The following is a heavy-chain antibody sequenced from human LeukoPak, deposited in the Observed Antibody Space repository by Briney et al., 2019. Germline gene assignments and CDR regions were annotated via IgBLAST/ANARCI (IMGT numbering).Heavy chain of an antibody. CDR3: AKAVYYDSSGYYYEGFDY. D-gene: IGHD3-22*01. V-gene: IGHV3-21*04. J-gene: IGHJ4*02. CDR2: ISSISRYI. Sequence: GGPLRLSCAASGFTFSNDSMIWVGLAPGMGLVWVSSISSISRYIYYADSVKGRFTISRDNSKNTLYLQMNSLRAEDTAVYYCAKAVYYDSSGYYYEGFDYWGQGTLVTVSS. CDR1: GFTFSNDS.